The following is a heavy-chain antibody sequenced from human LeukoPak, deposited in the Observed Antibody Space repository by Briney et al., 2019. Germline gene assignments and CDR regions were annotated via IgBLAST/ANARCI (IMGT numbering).Heavy chain of an antibody. CDR2: ISSSSSYI. CDR1: GFAFSLYS. CDR3: ARDEAHPYYYYGMDV. V-gene: IGHV3-21*01. Sequence: GGSLRLSCAASGFAFSLYSMNWARQAPGKGLEWVSSISSSSSYIYYADSVKGRFTISRDNAKNSLYLQMNSLRAEDTTVYYCARDEAHPYYYYGMDVWGQGTTVTVSS. J-gene: IGHJ6*02.